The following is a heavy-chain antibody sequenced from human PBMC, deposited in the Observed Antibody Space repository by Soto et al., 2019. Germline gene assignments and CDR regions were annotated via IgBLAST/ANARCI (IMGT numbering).Heavy chain of an antibody. V-gene: IGHV6-1*01. Sequence: PSQTLSLTCVISGDSVSSNRASWNWIRLSPSRGLEWLARTYYRSRWYNDYAVSVRSRITVNPDTSKNQFSLQLTSVTPEDTAVYYCAGTTSHHWLYMDVWGKGATVTVSS. CDR1: GDSVSSNRAS. J-gene: IGHJ6*03. CDR2: TYYRSRWYN. D-gene: IGHD1-7*01. CDR3: AGTTSHHWLYMDV.